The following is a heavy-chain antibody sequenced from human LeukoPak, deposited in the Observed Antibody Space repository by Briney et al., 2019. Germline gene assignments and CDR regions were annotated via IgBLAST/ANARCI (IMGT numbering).Heavy chain of an antibody. D-gene: IGHD2-21*02. CDR2: IRYDGSNK. Sequence: GGSLRFSCAASAFTFSTYGMHWVRQAPGKGLEWVAFIRYDGSNKYYADSVKGRFTISRDNSKNTLYLQMNSLRAEDTAVYYCARGLAYCGGDCYRAFDIWGQGTMVTVSS. J-gene: IGHJ3*02. CDR1: AFTFSTYG. V-gene: IGHV3-30*02. CDR3: ARGLAYCGGDCYRAFDI.